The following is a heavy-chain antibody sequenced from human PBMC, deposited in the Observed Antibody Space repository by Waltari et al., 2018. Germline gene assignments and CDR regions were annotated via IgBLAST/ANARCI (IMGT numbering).Heavy chain of an antibody. CDR3: ARAYGSGSYNWFDP. D-gene: IGHD3-10*01. J-gene: IGHJ5*02. CDR2: IYTSGST. Sequence: QVQLQESGPGLVKPSETLSLTCTVSGGSISSYYWSWIRQPAGKGLEWIGRIYTSGSTNYTPSLKSRVTISVDKSKNQFSLKLSSVTAADTAVYYCARAYGSGSYNWFDPWGQGTLVTVSS. V-gene: IGHV4-4*07. CDR1: GGSISSYY.